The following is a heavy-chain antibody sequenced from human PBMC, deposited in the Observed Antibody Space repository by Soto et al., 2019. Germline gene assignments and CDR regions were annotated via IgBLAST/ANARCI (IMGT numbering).Heavy chain of an antibody. Sequence: QVQLVQSGAEVKKPGSSVKVSCKASGGTFSSYAISWVRQAPGQGLEWMGGIIPIFGTANYAQKFQGRVTITADESTSTAYMELSSRRSEDTAVYYCARRRSGAAAGSEGNWFDPWGQGTLVTVSS. CDR1: GGTFSSYA. CDR3: ARRRSGAAAGSEGNWFDP. D-gene: IGHD6-13*01. J-gene: IGHJ5*02. CDR2: IIPIFGTA. V-gene: IGHV1-69*01.